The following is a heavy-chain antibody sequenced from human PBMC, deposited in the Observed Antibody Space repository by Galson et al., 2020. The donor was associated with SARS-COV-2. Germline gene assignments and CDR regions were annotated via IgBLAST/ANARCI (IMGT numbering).Heavy chain of an antibody. V-gene: IGHV1-69*13. D-gene: IGHD6-13*01. CDR1: GGTFRSYA. J-gene: IGHJ3*02. CDR2: IIPIFGTA. CDR3: ARDEEGSSWLGDAFDI. Sequence: SVKVSCKASGGTFRSYAISWVRQAPGQGLEWMGGIIPIFGTANYAQKFQGRVTITADESTSTAYMELSSLRSEDTAVYYCARDEEGSSWLGDAFDIWGQGTMVTVSS.